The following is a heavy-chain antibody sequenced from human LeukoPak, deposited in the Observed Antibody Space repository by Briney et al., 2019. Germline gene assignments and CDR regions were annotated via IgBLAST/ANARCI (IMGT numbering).Heavy chain of an antibody. Sequence: SETLSLTCSVSGGSISTYYWSWIRQPPGRGLEWIGYIYYSGSTNYNPSLKSRVTISVDTSKNQISLKLSSVTAADTAVYYCARGDRSLLFDYWGQGTLVTVSS. CDR3: ARGDRSLLFDY. J-gene: IGHJ4*02. V-gene: IGHV4-59*01. CDR1: GGSISTYY. CDR2: IYYSGST. D-gene: IGHD1-26*01.